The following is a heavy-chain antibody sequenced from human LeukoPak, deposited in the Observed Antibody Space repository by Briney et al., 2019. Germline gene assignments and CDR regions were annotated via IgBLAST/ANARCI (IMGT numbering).Heavy chain of an antibody. CDR2: IYTSGST. Sequence: SETLSLTCTVSGGSISSYYWSWIRQPAGKGLEWIGRIYTSGSTNYNPSLKSRVTMSVDTSKNQFSLKLSSVTAADTAVYYCARAEAGDSSGYSSYYFDYWGQGTLVTVSS. J-gene: IGHJ4*02. D-gene: IGHD3-22*01. CDR1: GGSISSYY. V-gene: IGHV4-4*07. CDR3: ARAEAGDSSGYSSYYFDY.